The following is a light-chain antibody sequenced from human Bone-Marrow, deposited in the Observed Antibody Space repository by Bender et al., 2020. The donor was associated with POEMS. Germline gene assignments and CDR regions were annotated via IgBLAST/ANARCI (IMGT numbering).Light chain of an antibody. Sequence: QSVLTQPPSASATPGQRVTISCSGSSSNIGSNFVYWYQQLPGTAPKLLIYRNDQRPSGIPERFSGSNSGSTATLTISRVEAGDEADYYCQVWDSSSDWNWVFGGGTKLTVL. J-gene: IGLJ3*02. CDR2: RND. CDR3: QVWDSSSDWNWV. CDR1: SSNIGSNF. V-gene: IGLV1-47*01.